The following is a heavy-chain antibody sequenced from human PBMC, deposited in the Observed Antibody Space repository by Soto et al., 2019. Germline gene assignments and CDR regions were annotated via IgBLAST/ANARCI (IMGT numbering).Heavy chain of an antibody. D-gene: IGHD1-26*01. Sequence: QVQLVQSGAEVKKPGASVKVSCKASGYTFTSYGIGWVLQAPGQGVDWMGWISAYNGNTNDAMKIQGRVTMTTDTATSTAHMVLRSVRADDTAMYYFARTVGATDALDIWGQGAMVTVSS. CDR1: GYTFTSYG. V-gene: IGHV1-18*01. CDR2: ISAYNGNT. CDR3: ARTVGATDALDI. J-gene: IGHJ3*02.